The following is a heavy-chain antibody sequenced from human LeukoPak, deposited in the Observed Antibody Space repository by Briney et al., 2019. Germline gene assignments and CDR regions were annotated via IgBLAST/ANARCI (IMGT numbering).Heavy chain of an antibody. CDR2: INHSGST. CDR3: ARGRQYYDFWSGYQRNPYYYYYYMDV. CDR1: GGSFSGYY. J-gene: IGHJ6*03. Sequence: PSETLSLTCAVYGGSFSGYYWSWIRQPPGKGLEWIGEINHSGSTNYNPSLKSRVTISVDTSKNQFSLKLSSVTAADTAVYYCARGRQYYDFWSGYQRNPYYYYYYMDVWGKGTTVTVSS. V-gene: IGHV4-34*01. D-gene: IGHD3-3*01.